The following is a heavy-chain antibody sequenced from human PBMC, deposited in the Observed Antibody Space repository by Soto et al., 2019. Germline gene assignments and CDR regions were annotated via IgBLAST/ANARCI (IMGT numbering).Heavy chain of an antibody. CDR2: VSPKTGET. CDR1: GYPFTGYY. J-gene: IGHJ6*02. CDR3: ARRPMWRKVAQDYGMDV. Sequence: QVQLVQSGSEVKKPGASVTVSCKASGYPFTGYYIHWVRQAPGQGPEWMGWVSPKTGETNYVQKFQGRVTMTPETSTSTAYLELTRLRSDDTAVYYCARRPMWRKVAQDYGMDVWGPGTTVTVS. D-gene: IGHD2-15*01. V-gene: IGHV1-2*02.